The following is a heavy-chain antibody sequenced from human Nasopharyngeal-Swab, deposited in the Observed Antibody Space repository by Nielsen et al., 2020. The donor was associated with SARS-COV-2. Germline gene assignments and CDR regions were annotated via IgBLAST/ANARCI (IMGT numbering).Heavy chain of an antibody. Sequence: SVKVSCKVSGGTFSKYAISWVRQAPGQGLEWMGGIIVNLGMTKYAQKFKDSVMINADESTGTAYMELSSLRSEDTAVYYCATWGIGYGENAHATFDSWGQGTQVTVSS. J-gene: IGHJ4*02. CDR2: IIVNLGMT. D-gene: IGHD4-17*01. CDR1: GGTFSKYA. CDR3: ATWGIGYGENAHATFDS. V-gene: IGHV1-69*10.